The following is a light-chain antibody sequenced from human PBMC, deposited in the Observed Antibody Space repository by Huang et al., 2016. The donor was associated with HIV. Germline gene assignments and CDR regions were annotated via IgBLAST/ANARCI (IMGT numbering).Light chain of an antibody. Sequence: DIVLTQSPATLSLSPGERATLSCRASQSVSTYLAWYQQKPGQSPRLLIYDTSNRASGIPVRFSGSGSGTDFTLTISSLEPEDVAVYYCQLRDNWSWTFGQGTKVEIK. CDR2: DTS. CDR3: QLRDNWSWT. CDR1: QSVSTY. V-gene: IGKV3-11*01. J-gene: IGKJ1*01.